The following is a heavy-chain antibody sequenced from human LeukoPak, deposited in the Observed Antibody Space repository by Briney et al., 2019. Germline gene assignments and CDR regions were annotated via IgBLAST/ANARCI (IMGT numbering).Heavy chain of an antibody. Sequence: GGSLRLSCAASGFTFDDYGMSWVRQAPGKGLEWVSGINWNGGSTGYADSVKGRFTISRDNAKNSLYLQMNSLRAEDTALYYCARTHGIDYYYYMDVWGKGTTVTVSS. V-gene: IGHV3-20*04. CDR3: ARTHGIDYYYYMDV. CDR2: INWNGGST. D-gene: IGHD1-26*01. CDR1: GFTFDDYG. J-gene: IGHJ6*03.